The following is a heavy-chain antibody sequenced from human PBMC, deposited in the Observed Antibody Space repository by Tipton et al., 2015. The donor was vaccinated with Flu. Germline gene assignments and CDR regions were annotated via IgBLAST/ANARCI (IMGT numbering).Heavy chain of an antibody. CDR1: GFTFSSYA. CDR3: ARERAPYGSGSYYSY. CDR2: ISYDGSNK. J-gene: IGHJ4*02. Sequence: RSLRPSCAASGFTFSSYAMHWVRQAPGKGLEWAAVISYDGSNKYYADSVKGRFTISRDNSKNTLYLQMNSLRAEDTAVYYCARERAPYGSGSYYSYWGQGTLVTVSS. V-gene: IGHV3-30*04. D-gene: IGHD3-10*01.